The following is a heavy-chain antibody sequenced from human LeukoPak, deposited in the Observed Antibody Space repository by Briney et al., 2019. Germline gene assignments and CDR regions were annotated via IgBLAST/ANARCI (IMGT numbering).Heavy chain of an antibody. V-gene: IGHV4-39*01. CDR1: GGSISSSSAY. CDR2: IYYSKNT. CDR3: VSPRGFSYGYFDY. Sequence: SETLSLTCTVSGGSISSSSAYWGWIRQPPGKGLEWIGSIYYSKNTYYNPPLKSRVTISADTSKNQFSLTLGSVSATDTAVYYCVSPRGFSYGYFDYWGQGTLVTVSS. D-gene: IGHD5-18*01. J-gene: IGHJ4*02.